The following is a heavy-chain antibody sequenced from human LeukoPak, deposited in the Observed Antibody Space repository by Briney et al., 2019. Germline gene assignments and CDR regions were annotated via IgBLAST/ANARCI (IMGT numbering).Heavy chain of an antibody. Sequence: PGGSLRLSCAASGFTFSSYAMSWVRQAPGKGLEWVSAISGSGGRTYYADSVKGRFTISRDNSKNTLYLQMNSLRAEDTAVYYCAKPRGYCSGGSCYSAEYFQHWGQGTLVTVSS. CDR3: AKPRGYCSGGSCYSAEYFQH. V-gene: IGHV3-23*01. CDR2: ISGSGGRT. CDR1: GFTFSSYA. D-gene: IGHD2-15*01. J-gene: IGHJ1*01.